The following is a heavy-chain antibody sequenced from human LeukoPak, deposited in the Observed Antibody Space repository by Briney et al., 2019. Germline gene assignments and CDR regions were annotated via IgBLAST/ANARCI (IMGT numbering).Heavy chain of an antibody. CDR3: ARSGGSTVTTRYFDL. V-gene: IGHV4-59*08. CDR1: GGSISSYY. Sequence: PSETLSLTCTVSGGSISSYYWSWIRQPPGKGLEWIGYIYYSGSTNYNPSLKSRVTISVDTSKNQFSLKPSSVTAADTAVYYCARSGGSTVTTRYFDLWGRGTLVTVSS. D-gene: IGHD4-17*01. CDR2: IYYSGST. J-gene: IGHJ2*01.